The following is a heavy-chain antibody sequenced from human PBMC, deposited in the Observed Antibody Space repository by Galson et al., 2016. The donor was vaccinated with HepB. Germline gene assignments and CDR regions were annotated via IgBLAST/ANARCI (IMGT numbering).Heavy chain of an antibody. J-gene: IGHJ4*02. CDR2: MNPNSGNT. V-gene: IGHV1-8*01. D-gene: IGHD2-15*01. CDR1: EYPFTSYD. Sequence: SCKASEYPFTSYDVNWVRQATGQGLEWMGWMNPNSGNTGYAQKFQGRVTMTRNTSITTAYMELSSLRSEDTAVYYCARVEHCRGGTCSYRVDSWGQGTLLTVSS. CDR3: ARVEHCRGGTCSYRVDS.